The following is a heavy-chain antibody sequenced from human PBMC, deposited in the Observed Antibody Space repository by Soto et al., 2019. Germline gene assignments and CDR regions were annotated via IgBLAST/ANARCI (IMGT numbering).Heavy chain of an antibody. CDR2: ISYDGSNK. J-gene: IGHJ6*02. D-gene: IGHD4-17*01. Sequence: QVQLVESGGGVVQPGRSLRLSCAASGFTFSSYAMHWVRQAPGKGLEWVAVISYDGSNKYHADSVKGRFTISRDNSKNTLYLQMNSLRAEDTAVYYCARDRGMTTVTNYYYYGMDVWGQGTTVTVSS. V-gene: IGHV3-30-3*01. CDR1: GFTFSSYA. CDR3: ARDRGMTTVTNYYYYGMDV.